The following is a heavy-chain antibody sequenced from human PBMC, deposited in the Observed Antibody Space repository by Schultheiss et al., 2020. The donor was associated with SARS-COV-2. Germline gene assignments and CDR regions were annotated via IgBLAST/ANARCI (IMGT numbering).Heavy chain of an antibody. CDR2: IIFIRGVA. V-gene: IGHV1-69*02. CDR3: ASPGSGYLNWFDP. CDR1: GGTFSSYS. D-gene: IGHD3-22*01. J-gene: IGHJ5*02. Sequence: SVKVSCKASGGTFSSYSITWVRQAPGHRLEWMGRIIFIRGVANYTQKFQGRVTITADKSTSTAYMELSSLRSEDTAVYYCASPGSGYLNWFDPWGQGTLVTVSS.